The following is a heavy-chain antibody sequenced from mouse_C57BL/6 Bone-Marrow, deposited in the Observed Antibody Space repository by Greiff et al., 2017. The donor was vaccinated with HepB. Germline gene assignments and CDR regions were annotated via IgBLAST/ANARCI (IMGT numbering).Heavy chain of an antibody. D-gene: IGHD1-1*01. Sequence: QVQLKQSGPGLVQPSQSLSITCTVSGFSLTSYGVHWVRQSPGKGLEWLGVIWSGGSTDYNAAFISRLSISKDNSKSQVFFKMNSLQADDTAIYYCASLYYYGSSYVYYYAMDYWGQGTSVTVSS. J-gene: IGHJ4*01. CDR1: GFSLTSYG. V-gene: IGHV2-2*01. CDR2: IWSGGST. CDR3: ASLYYYGSSYVYYYAMDY.